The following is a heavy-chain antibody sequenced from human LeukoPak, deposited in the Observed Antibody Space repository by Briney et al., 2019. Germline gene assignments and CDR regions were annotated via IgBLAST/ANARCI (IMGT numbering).Heavy chain of an antibody. V-gene: IGHV4-39*01. CDR2: IYYSGST. CDR3: ASLMTTVTTLLHFDY. CDR1: GGSISSSSYY. D-gene: IGHD4-17*01. J-gene: IGHJ4*02. Sequence: SETLSLTCTVSGGSISSSSYYWGWIRQPPGKGLEWIGSIYYSGSTYYNPSLKSRVTISVDTSKDQFSLKLSSVTAADTAVYYCASLMTTVTTLLHFDYWGQGTLVTVSS.